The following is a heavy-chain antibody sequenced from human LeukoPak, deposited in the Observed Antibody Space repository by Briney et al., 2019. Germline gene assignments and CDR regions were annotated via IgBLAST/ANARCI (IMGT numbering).Heavy chain of an antibody. J-gene: IGHJ5*02. CDR3: ARDVTYHGGDWFDP. D-gene: IGHD4-23*01. CDR2: ISSTASSI. CDR1: EVTFGSCT. V-gene: IGHV3-48*04. Sequence: GSLRLSCAASEVTFGSCTMSSVRQATGKGLEWVSYISSTASSIYYTDSVKGRFTISRDNAKNSLYLQMNSLRAEDTAVYYCARDVTYHGGDWFDPWGQGTLVTVSS.